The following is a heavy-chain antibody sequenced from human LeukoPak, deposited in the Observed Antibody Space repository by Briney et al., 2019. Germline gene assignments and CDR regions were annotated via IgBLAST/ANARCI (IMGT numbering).Heavy chain of an antibody. D-gene: IGHD3-22*01. CDR2: IIPIFGTA. CDR1: GGTFSSYA. J-gene: IGHJ4*02. CDR3: ARTLLQYDSSGYYQNFDY. V-gene: IGHV1-69*05. Sequence: SVKVSCKASGGTFSSYAISWVRQARGQGLEWMGGIIPIFGTANYAQKFQGRVTITTDESTSTAYMELSSLRSEDTAVYYCARTLLQYDSSGYYQNFDYWGQGTLVTVSS.